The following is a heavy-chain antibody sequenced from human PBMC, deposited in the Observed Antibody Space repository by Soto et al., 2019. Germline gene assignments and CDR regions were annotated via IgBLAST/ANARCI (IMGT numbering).Heavy chain of an antibody. D-gene: IGHD3-22*01. Sequence: QVQLVESGGGVVQPGRSLRLSCAASGFTFSSYGMHWVRQAPGKGLEWVAVIWYDGSNKYYADSVKGRFTISRDNSKNTLYLQMNSLRAVDTAVYYCARGDYYDSSGPQDYWGQGTLVTVSS. CDR2: IWYDGSNK. V-gene: IGHV3-33*01. CDR3: ARGDYYDSSGPQDY. CDR1: GFTFSSYG. J-gene: IGHJ4*02.